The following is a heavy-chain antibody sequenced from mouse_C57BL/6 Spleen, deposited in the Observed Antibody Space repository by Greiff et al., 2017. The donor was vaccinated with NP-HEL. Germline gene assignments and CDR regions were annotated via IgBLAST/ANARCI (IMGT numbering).Heavy chain of an antibody. J-gene: IGHJ2*01. V-gene: IGHV1-82*01. CDR2: IYPGDGDT. Sequence: VQLQESGPELVKPGASVKISCKASGYAFSSSWMNWVKQRPGKGLEWIGRIYPGDGDTNYNGKFKGKATLTADKSSSTAYMQLSSLTSEDSAVYFCARDGSGYFDYWGQSTTLTVSS. D-gene: IGHD3-2*02. CDR3: ARDGSGYFDY. CDR1: GYAFSSSW.